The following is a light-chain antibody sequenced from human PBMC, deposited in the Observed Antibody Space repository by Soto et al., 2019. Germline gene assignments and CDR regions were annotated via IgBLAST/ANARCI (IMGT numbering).Light chain of an antibody. CDR1: PGISRS. CDR2: DAS. V-gene: IGKV1-13*02. CDR3: HQVYTYPRT. J-gene: IGKJ1*01. Sequence: AIPLTQSPFSLSASVGDTVTITCRASPGISRSLAWYQQKPGTAPKLLIYDASTLESGVPSRFSGSGSGTEFTLTITSLQPEDFATYYCHQVYTYPRTFGQGTKVDIK.